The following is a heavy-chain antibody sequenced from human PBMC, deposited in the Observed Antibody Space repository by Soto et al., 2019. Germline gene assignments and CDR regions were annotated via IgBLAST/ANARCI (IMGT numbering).Heavy chain of an antibody. CDR1: GVSVSSYY. V-gene: IGHV4-59*08. Sequence: SETLSLTCTVSGVSVSSYYRSWIRQAPGKGLEWIGYINYNGSTKYKPYLMNRVTISVDTSKIQFYLKVSSATDADTALYYCARHSNRNYGLYYFDYWGLGALVTV. CDR3: ARHSNRNYGLYYFDY. D-gene: IGHD4-4*01. CDR2: INYNGST. J-gene: IGHJ4*02.